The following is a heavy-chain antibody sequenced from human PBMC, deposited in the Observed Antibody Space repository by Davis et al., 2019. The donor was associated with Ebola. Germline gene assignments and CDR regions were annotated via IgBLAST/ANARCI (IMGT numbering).Heavy chain of an antibody. CDR3: AKDGYYDILTNHFDY. CDR2: ISSSGSTI. Sequence: GESLKISCAASGFTFSDYYMSWIRQAPGKGLEWVSYISSSGSTIYYADSVKGRFTISRDNAKNSLYLQMNSLRAEDTAVYYCAKDGYYDILTNHFDYWGQGTLVTVSS. V-gene: IGHV3-11*01. J-gene: IGHJ4*02. D-gene: IGHD3-9*01. CDR1: GFTFSDYY.